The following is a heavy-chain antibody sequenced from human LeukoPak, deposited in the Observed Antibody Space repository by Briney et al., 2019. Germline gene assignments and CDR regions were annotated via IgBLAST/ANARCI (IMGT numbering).Heavy chain of an antibody. CDR3: ARDFRYDDFWSGYYGNNWFDT. Sequence: PSETLSLTCAVYGGSFSGYYWSWIRQPPGKGLEWIGEINHSGSTNYNPSIKSRVTISVATSKNQFSLKLSSVTAADTAVYYCARDFRYDDFWSGYYGNNWFDTWGQGTLVTVSS. D-gene: IGHD3-3*01. CDR1: GGSFSGYY. J-gene: IGHJ5*02. CDR2: INHSGST. V-gene: IGHV4-34*01.